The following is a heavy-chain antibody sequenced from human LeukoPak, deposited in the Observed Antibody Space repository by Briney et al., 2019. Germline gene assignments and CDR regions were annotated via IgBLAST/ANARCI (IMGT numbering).Heavy chain of an antibody. CDR2: ITGSGDRT. J-gene: IGHJ4*02. V-gene: IGHV3-23*01. D-gene: IGHD3-16*01. CDR1: GVTFSSHG. Sequence: GGSLRLSCGVSGVTFSSHGMNWVRQAPGKGLEWVSAITGSGDRTYYIDSVRGRFTVSRGNSKNTLYLQMNGLRAEDTAVYYCAKRGEDPVDLDYWGQGTLVTVSS. CDR3: AKRGEDPVDLDY.